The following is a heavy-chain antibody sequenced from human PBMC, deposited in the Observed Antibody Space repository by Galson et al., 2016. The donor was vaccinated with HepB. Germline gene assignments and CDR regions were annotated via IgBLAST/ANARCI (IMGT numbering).Heavy chain of an antibody. Sequence: TLSLTCTVSGGSISSDGYYWSWIRQHPGKGLEWIGYIYYSGSTHYNPSLKSRVTISVDTSKNQFSLKLSSVTAADTAVYYCARGEYDLLFDYWGQGTLVTVSS. D-gene: IGHD2/OR15-2a*01. V-gene: IGHV4-31*03. J-gene: IGHJ4*02. CDR2: IYYSGST. CDR3: ARGEYDLLFDY. CDR1: GGSISSDGYY.